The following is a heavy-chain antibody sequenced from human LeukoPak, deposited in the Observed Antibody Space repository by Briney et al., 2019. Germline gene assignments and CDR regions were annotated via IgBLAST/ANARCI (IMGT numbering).Heavy chain of an antibody. J-gene: IGHJ6*03. CDR1: GYTFTSYG. Sequence: GASVKVSCKASGYTFTSYGISWVRQATGQGLEWMGWISANNGNTNYAQKLQGRVTMTTDTSTSTAYMELRSLRSDDTAVYYCARDALHDYGDYGYYYYYYMVVWGKGTTVSISS. D-gene: IGHD4-17*01. V-gene: IGHV1-18*01. CDR2: ISANNGNT. CDR3: ARDALHDYGDYGYYYYYYMVV.